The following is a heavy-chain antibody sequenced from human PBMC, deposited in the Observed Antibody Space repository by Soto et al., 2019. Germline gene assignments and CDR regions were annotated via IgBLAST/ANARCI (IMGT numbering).Heavy chain of an antibody. CDR2: IYYSGST. J-gene: IGHJ4*02. CDR3: ASLTSPIGYCSSTSCSYYFVY. CDR1: GGSISSGDYY. D-gene: IGHD2-2*01. V-gene: IGHV4-30-4*01. Sequence: QVQLQESGPGLVKPSQTLSLTCTVSGGSISSGDYYWGWIHQPPGKGLEWIGYIYYSGSTYYNPSLKSRVTISVDTSKNQFSLKLSSVTAADTAVYYCASLTSPIGYCSSTSCSYYFVYWGQGTLVTVSS.